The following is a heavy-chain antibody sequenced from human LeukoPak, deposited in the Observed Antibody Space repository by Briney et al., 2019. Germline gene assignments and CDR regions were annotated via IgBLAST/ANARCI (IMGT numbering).Heavy chain of an antibody. Sequence: ASVTVSCTVSGYTLTELSMHWVRQAPGKGLEWMGGFDPEDGETIYAQKFQGRVTITADESTSTAYMELSSLRSEDTAVYYCARASCGGDCRGDISFDYWGQGTLVTVSS. CDR1: GYTLTELS. CDR3: ARASCGGDCRGDISFDY. J-gene: IGHJ4*02. D-gene: IGHD2-21*02. V-gene: IGHV1-24*01. CDR2: FDPEDGET.